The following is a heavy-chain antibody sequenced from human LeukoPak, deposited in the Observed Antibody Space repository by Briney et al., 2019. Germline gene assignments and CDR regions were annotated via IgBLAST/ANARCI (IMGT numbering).Heavy chain of an antibody. D-gene: IGHD5-12*01. CDR2: IYYSGST. Sequence: KSSETLSLTCTVSGGSISSGDYYWSWLRQPPGKGLEWIGYIYYSGSTYYNPSLKSRVTISGDTSKNPSSLKLSSVTAAATAVSYCARETVDIVATGRFDLSGRGPLVTVSS. J-gene: IGHJ2*01. CDR1: GGSISSGDYY. CDR3: ARETVDIVATGRFDL. V-gene: IGHV4-30-4*01.